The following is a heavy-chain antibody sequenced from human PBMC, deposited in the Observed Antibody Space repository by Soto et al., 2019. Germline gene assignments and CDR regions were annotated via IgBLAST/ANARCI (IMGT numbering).Heavy chain of an antibody. Sequence: PGESLKISCKASGYNFPTYWINWVRQMPGKGLEWIGRIDPSDSFSNYSPSFQGHVTLSADKSISTAYLQWSSLKASDTAMYYCAKQHFYKEDTVATWGQGTLVTVSS. D-gene: IGHD2-15*01. V-gene: IGHV5-10-1*01. CDR2: IDPSDSFS. CDR1: GYNFPTYW. CDR3: AKQHFYKEDTVAT. J-gene: IGHJ4*03.